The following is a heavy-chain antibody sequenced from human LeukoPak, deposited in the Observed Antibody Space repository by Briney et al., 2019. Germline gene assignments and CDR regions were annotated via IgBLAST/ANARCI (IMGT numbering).Heavy chain of an antibody. CDR1: GFTFSSYG. J-gene: IGHJ4*02. Sequence: GGSLRLSCAASGFTFSSYGMTWVRQAPGKGLEWVSGISGSGGSTYYADSVKGRFTISRDNSKNTLYLQMNSLRVEDTAVYCCAKGNRPVTAMVVLDYWGQGTLVTVSS. V-gene: IGHV3-23*01. CDR3: AKGNRPVTAMVVLDY. CDR2: ISGSGGST. D-gene: IGHD2-21*02.